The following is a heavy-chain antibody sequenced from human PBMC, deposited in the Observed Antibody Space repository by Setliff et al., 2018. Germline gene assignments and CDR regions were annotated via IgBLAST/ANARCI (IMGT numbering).Heavy chain of an antibody. D-gene: IGHD6-19*01. V-gene: IGHV3-48*01. CDR3: ARRYSSGWAYYYYYYMDV. J-gene: IGHJ6*03. Sequence: GGSLRLSCAASGFSFSDYSMDWVRQAPGKGLEWVSYISSSSNTIYYAESVKGRFTISRDNAKNSLYLQMNSLRAEDTAVYYCARRYSSGWAYYYYYYMDVWGKGTTVTVSS. CDR2: ISSSSNTI. CDR1: GFSFSDYS.